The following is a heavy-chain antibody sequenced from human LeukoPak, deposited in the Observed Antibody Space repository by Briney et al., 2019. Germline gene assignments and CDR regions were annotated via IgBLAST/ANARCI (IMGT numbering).Heavy chain of an antibody. J-gene: IGHJ4*02. D-gene: IGHD5-24*01. CDR3: ARRDGYGMDY. CDR1: GFIFSSYA. V-gene: IGHV3-23*01. Sequence: GGSLRLSCAASGFIFSSYAMNWVRQAPGKGLEWVSGFSGTGATTNYADSVKGRFTISRDTSKNTLYLQMDSLRAEDTALYYCARRDGYGMDYWGQGTLVTVSS. CDR2: FSGTGATT.